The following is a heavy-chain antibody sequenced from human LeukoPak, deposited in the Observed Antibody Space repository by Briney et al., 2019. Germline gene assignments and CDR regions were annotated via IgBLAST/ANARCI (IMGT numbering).Heavy chain of an antibody. CDR1: GGTFSGYA. V-gene: IGHV1-69*05. CDR2: IIPIFGTA. J-gene: IGHJ4*02. Sequence: GASVKVSCKASGGTFSGYAISWVRQAPGQGLEWMGGIIPIFGTANYAQKFQGRVTITTDESTSTAYMELSSLRSEDTAVYYCARGFLGNGYNIYYFDYWGQGTLVTVSS. CDR3: ARGFLGNGYNIYYFDY. D-gene: IGHD5-24*01.